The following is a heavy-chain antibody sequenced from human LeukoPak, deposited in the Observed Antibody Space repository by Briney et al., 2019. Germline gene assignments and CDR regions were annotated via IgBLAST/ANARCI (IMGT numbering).Heavy chain of an antibody. V-gene: IGHV3-30*02. Sequence: GGSLRLSCAASGFTFSIYGMHWVRQAPGKGLEWVAFIRYDGTNKFYADSVKGRFTISRDNSKNTMNPQMNSLRAEDTAVYYCAKGLSSGYSGSDYWGQGTLVTVSS. J-gene: IGHJ4*02. CDR3: AKGLSSGYSGSDY. CDR1: GFTFSIYG. D-gene: IGHD3-22*01. CDR2: IRYDGTNK.